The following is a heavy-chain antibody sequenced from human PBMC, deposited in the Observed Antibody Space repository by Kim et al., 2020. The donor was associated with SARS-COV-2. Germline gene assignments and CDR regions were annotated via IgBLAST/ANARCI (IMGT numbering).Heavy chain of an antibody. V-gene: IGHV4-59*08. CDR3: ARRGRPTVRSYYYGMDV. Sequence: SETLSLTCTVSGGSISSYYWSWIRQPPGKGLVWIGYIYYSGSTNYNPSLKSRVTISVDTSKNQFSLKLSSVTAADTAVYYCARRGRPTVRSYYYGMDVWGQGTTVTVSS. CDR1: GGSISSYY. D-gene: IGHD1-1*01. J-gene: IGHJ6*02. CDR2: IYYSGST.